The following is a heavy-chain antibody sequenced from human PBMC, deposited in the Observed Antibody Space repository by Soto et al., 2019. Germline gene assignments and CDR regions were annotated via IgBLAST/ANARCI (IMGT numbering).Heavy chain of an antibody. CDR1: GFTFSSYA. CDR2: ISGDGGNT. CDR3: AQGSGVATIGIVGY. J-gene: IGHJ4*02. Sequence: GGSLRLSCAASGFTFSSYAMSWVRQAPGKGLEWVSAISGDGGNTYYADSVKGRFTISRDNSKNTLYLQMNSLRAEDTAVYYCAQGSGVATIGIVGYWGQGTLVTVSS. V-gene: IGHV3-23*01. D-gene: IGHD5-12*01.